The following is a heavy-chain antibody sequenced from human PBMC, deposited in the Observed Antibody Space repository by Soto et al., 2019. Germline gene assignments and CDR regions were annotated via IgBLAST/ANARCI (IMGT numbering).Heavy chain of an antibody. J-gene: IGHJ2*01. CDR2: IYHSWNT. Sequence: QVQLQEAGPGMVRPSDTLSLTCAVSGGSIKDNYWYWIWQSPGTGLEWIGYIYHSWNTKYNPSLTGRVTLSLATSNNQVSLKLNSVAAADTAVYCGARGGVYGDYGWYFDLWGHGTVVTVSS. CDR1: GGSIKDNY. CDR3: ARGGVYGDYGWYFDL. V-gene: IGHV4-59*07. D-gene: IGHD4-17*01.